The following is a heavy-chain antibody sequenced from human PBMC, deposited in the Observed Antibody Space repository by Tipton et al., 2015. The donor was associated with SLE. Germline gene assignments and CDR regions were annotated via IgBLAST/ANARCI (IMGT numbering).Heavy chain of an antibody. CDR3: ASSFYYDSSGPFDY. Sequence: SLRLSCAASGFTLSSYEMNWVRQAPGKGLEWVSYSSSSGRTIYYADSVKGRFTISRDNAKNSLYLQMNSLRVEDTAVYYCASSFYYDSSGPFDYWGQGTLVTVSS. J-gene: IGHJ4*02. D-gene: IGHD3-22*01. CDR1: GFTLSSYE. CDR2: SSSSGRTI. V-gene: IGHV3-48*03.